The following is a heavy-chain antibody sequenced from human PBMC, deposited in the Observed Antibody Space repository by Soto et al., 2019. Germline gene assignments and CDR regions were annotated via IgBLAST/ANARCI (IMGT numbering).Heavy chain of an antibody. CDR1: GFTFSSYS. CDR3: ARDPLKGQFGGVIGVDFDY. J-gene: IGHJ4*02. D-gene: IGHD3-16*01. V-gene: IGHV3-48*01. CDR2: ISSSSSTI. Sequence: GGSLRLSCAASGFTFSSYSMNWVRQAPGKGLEWVSYISSSSSTIYYADSVKGRFTISRDNAKNSLYLQMNSLRAEDTAVYYCARDPLKGQFGGVIGVDFDYWGQGTLVTVSS.